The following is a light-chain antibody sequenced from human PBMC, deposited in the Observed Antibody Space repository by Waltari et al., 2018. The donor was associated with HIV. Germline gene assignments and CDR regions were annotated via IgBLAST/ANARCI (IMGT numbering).Light chain of an antibody. V-gene: IGLV10-54*04. CDR1: RHNVGTQG. CDR3: SAWDSSLSAVV. J-gene: IGLJ2*01. CDR2: SNN. Sequence: QSGLTQPPSVSKGLRQTPTLTCTGNRHNVGTQGAACLQQHQGHPPKLLSYSNNNRPSGISERFSASRSGNTASLTITGLQPEDEADYYCSAWDSSLSAVVFGGGTKLTVL.